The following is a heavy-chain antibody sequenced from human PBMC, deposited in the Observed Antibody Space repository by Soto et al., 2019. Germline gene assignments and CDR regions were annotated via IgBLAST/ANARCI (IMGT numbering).Heavy chain of an antibody. Sequence: QVQLQESGPGLVKPSETLSLTCAVSGGSMSGYYWSWIRQPPGKGLEWIGYIYYSGSTNYNPSLKSRVTMSVDTSKNQFSLKLNSVTAADTAVYYCARGSGSFDCWGQGTLVTVSS. CDR2: IYYSGST. J-gene: IGHJ4*02. V-gene: IGHV4-59*08. CDR1: GGSMSGYY. CDR3: ARGSGSFDC. D-gene: IGHD1-26*01.